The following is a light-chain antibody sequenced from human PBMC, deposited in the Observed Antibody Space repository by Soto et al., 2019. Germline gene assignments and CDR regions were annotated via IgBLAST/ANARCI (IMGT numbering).Light chain of an antibody. CDR2: GAS. CDR3: QQYNNWPPAYT. V-gene: IGKV3-15*01. CDR1: QSVSSN. J-gene: IGKJ2*01. Sequence: EIVMTQSPATLSVSPGERATLSCRASQSVSSNLAWYQQKPGQAPRLLIYGASTRATGIPARFSGSGSGTEFTLNIISLQSEDFAVYYCQQYNNWPPAYTFGQGTKLEIK.